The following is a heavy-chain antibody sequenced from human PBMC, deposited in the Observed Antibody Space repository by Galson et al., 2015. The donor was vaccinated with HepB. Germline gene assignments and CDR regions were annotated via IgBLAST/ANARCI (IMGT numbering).Heavy chain of an antibody. CDR1: GFTFSSYG. V-gene: IGHV3-30*18. Sequence: SLRLSCAASGFTFSSYGMHWVRQAPGKGLEWVAVISYDGSNKYYADSVKGRFTISRDNSKNTLYLQMNSLRAEDTAVYYCAKDRDYDFWSGLLDYWGQGTLVTVSS. D-gene: IGHD3-3*01. CDR3: AKDRDYDFWSGLLDY. CDR2: ISYDGSNK. J-gene: IGHJ4*02.